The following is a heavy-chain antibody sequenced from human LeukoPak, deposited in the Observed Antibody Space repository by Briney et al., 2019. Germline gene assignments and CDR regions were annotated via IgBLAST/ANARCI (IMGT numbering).Heavy chain of an antibody. CDR3: ARAPYFESSGPL. D-gene: IGHD3-22*01. Sequence: GGSLRLSCAASGFTFSNHWMSWVRQAPGKGLEWVANIRQDGTEKYYLDSVKGRFTISRDNAKNSVYLEMNSLRVEDTAVYFCARAPYFESSGPLWGQGTLVTVSS. J-gene: IGHJ4*02. CDR1: GFTFSNHW. V-gene: IGHV3-7*01. CDR2: IRQDGTEK.